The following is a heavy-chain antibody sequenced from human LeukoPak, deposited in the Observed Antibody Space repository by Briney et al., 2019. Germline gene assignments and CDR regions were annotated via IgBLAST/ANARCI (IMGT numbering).Heavy chain of an antibody. D-gene: IGHD1-26*01. Sequence: PGGSLRLSCAASGFTFSSYWRHWVRQAPGKGLVWLSRINSDGSTTTYADSVRGRFIISRDNAKNTLYLQMNSLGAEDTAVYYCARVKVGVWGVFDTWGQGTMVTVSA. CDR3: ARVKVGVWGVFDT. J-gene: IGHJ3*02. V-gene: IGHV3-74*03. CDR1: GFTFSSYW. CDR2: INSDGSTT.